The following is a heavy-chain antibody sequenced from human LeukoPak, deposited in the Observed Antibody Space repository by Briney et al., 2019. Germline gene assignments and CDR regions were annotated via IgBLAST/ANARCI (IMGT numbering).Heavy chain of an antibody. CDR3: ARWGELTYAFDI. Sequence: GGSLRLSCAASGFTFSSYSMNWVRQAPGKGLEWVSSISSSSSYIYYADSVKGRFTISRDNAKNSLYLQMNSLRAEDTAVYYCARWGELTYAFDIWGQGTMVTVSS. J-gene: IGHJ3*02. CDR1: GFTFSSYS. D-gene: IGHD3-16*01. CDR2: ISSSSSYI. V-gene: IGHV3-21*01.